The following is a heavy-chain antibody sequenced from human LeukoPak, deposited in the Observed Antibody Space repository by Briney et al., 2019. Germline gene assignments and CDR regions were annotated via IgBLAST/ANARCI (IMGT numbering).Heavy chain of an antibody. V-gene: IGHV4-39*01. CDR2: IYYSGST. CDR3: ASRLKNYYDSSGYSVYYFDY. CDR1: GGSISSSSYY. Sequence: SETLSLTCTVSGGSISSSSYYWGWIRQPPGKRLEWIGSIYYSGSTYYNPSLKSRVTISVDTSKNQFSLKLSSVTAADTAVYYCASRLKNYYDSSGYSVYYFDYWGQGTLVTVSS. J-gene: IGHJ4*02. D-gene: IGHD3-22*01.